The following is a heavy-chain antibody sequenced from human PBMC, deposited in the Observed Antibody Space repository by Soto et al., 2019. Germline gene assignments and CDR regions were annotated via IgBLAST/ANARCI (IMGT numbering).Heavy chain of an antibody. J-gene: IGHJ3*02. CDR2: IYYSGST. V-gene: IGHV4-39*01. D-gene: IGHD7-27*01. Sequence: SETLSLTCTVSGGSISSSSYYWGWIRQPPGKGLEWIGSIYYSGSTYYNPSLKSRVTISVDTSKNQFSLKLGSVTAADTAVYYCARPQLGIYAFDIWGQGTMVTVSS. CDR3: ARPQLGIYAFDI. CDR1: GGSISSSSYY.